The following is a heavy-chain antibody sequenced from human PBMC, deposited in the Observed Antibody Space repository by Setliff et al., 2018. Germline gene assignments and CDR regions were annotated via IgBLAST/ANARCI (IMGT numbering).Heavy chain of an antibody. J-gene: IGHJ6*01. Sequence: ASVKVSCKASGYTFTNYGITWVRQAPGQGLEWMGWINNYNTNTKYAQKLQGRVTMTTDTSTSTAYMELRSLRSDDTAVYYCARERIYDGLNYNGMDVWGQGTTVTVSS. CDR1: GYTFTNYG. V-gene: IGHV1-18*01. CDR3: ARERIYDGLNYNGMDV. CDR2: INNYNTNT. D-gene: IGHD3-3*01.